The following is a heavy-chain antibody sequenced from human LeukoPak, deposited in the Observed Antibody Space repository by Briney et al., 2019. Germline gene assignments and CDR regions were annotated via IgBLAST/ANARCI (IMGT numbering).Heavy chain of an antibody. CDR2: IHHSGST. J-gene: IGHJ5*02. D-gene: IGHD5-24*01. Sequence: KPSETLSLTCVVSGYSISSGYYWGWIRQPPGKGLEWIATIHHSGSTYYSPSLKSRVTISVDTSKNQFSLKLSSVTAADTPVYYCARLRDLYNCFDPWGQGTLVIVSS. CDR1: GYSISSGYY. CDR3: ARLRDLYNCFDP. V-gene: IGHV4-38-2*01.